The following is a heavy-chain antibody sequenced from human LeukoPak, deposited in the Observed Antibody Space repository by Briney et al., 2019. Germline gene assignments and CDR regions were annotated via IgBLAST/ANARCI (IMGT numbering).Heavy chain of an antibody. CDR3: ARYRCKTTSGCEDTDAFDM. Sequence: ASVKLSCKASGYTFTANYMQWVRQAPGQGLEWMGWINPNSGGTKYAQKFQSRVTMTRDTSISTAYMELSRLRSDDTAVYYCARYRCKTTSGCEDTDAFDMWGQGTMVTVSS. CDR1: GYTFTANY. J-gene: IGHJ3*02. D-gene: IGHD2/OR15-2a*01. V-gene: IGHV1-2*02. CDR2: INPNSGGT.